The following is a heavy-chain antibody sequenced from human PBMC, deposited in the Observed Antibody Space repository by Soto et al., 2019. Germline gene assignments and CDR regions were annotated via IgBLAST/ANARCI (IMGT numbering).Heavy chain of an antibody. CDR2: ISSSSDTI. CDR3: VKDLGSYLSPSFDY. J-gene: IGHJ4*02. CDR1: GFSFSRFE. D-gene: IGHD1-26*01. Sequence: LRLSCAASGFSFSRFEMNWVRQAPGKGLEWVSYISSSSDTIYYADSVKGRFTISRDNAKSSLYLQMNSLRAEDTAIYYCVKDLGSYLSPSFDYWGLGTLVTVSS. V-gene: IGHV3-48*03.